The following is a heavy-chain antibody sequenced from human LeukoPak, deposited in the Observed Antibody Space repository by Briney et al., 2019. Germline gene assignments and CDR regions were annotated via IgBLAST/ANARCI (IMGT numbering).Heavy chain of an antibody. J-gene: IGHJ4*02. CDR3: ARVGSSSCPDY. CDR2: ISFDGSNK. Sequence: GGSLRLSCAASGFTFSTYSMHWVRQAPGKGLEWVAVISFDGSNKYYADSVKGRFTISRDNAKNSLYLQMNSLRAEDTAVYYCARVGSSSCPDYWGQGTLVTVSS. D-gene: IGHD6-13*01. V-gene: IGHV3-30-3*01. CDR1: GFTFSTYS.